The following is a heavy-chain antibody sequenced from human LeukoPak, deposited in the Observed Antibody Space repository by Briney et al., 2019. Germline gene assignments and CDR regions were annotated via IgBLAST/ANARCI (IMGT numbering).Heavy chain of an antibody. V-gene: IGHV5-51*01. CDR1: GYSFTSYW. Sequence: GESLKISCKGSGYSFTSYWIGWVRQMPGKGLEWMGIIYPGDSDTRYSPSFQGQVTISADKFISTAYLQWSSLKASDTAMYYCARRPYCSSTSCYVANWFDPWGQGTLVTVSS. J-gene: IGHJ5*02. CDR2: IYPGDSDT. CDR3: ARRPYCSSTSCYVANWFDP. D-gene: IGHD2-2*01.